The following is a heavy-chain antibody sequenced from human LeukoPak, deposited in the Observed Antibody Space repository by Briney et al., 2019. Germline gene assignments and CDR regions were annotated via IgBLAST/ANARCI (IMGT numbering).Heavy chain of an antibody. J-gene: IGHJ4*02. V-gene: IGHV4-39*01. D-gene: IGHD3-22*01. CDR2: IYYSGST. Sequence: PSETLSLTCTVSGGSISSSSYYWGWIRQPPGTGLEWIGSIYYSGSTYYNPSLKSRVTISVDTSKNQFSLKLSSVTAADTAVYYCARQDSSGYYYYFDYWGQGTLVTVSS. CDR1: GGSISSSSYY. CDR3: ARQDSSGYYYYFDY.